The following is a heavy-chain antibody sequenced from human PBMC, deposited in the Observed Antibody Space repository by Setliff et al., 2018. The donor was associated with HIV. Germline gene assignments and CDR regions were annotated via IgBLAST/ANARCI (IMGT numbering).Heavy chain of an antibody. Sequence: GESLKISCKGSGYSFSNYWIGWVCQMPGKGLEWMGIIYPGDSETRFSPSFQGQVTISVDKSSSTAYLQWSSLRASDTAMYYCATRLNFGASDAFDIWGRGTMVTVSS. CDR1: GYSFSNYW. CDR2: IYPGDSET. J-gene: IGHJ3*02. V-gene: IGHV5-51*01. CDR3: ATRLNFGASDAFDI. D-gene: IGHD3-10*01.